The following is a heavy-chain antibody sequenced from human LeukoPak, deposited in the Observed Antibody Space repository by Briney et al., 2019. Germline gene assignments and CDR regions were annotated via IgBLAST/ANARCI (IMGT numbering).Heavy chain of an antibody. CDR2: IIPILGIA. V-gene: IGHV1-69*04. J-gene: IGHJ4*02. Sequence: RASVKVSCKASGGTFSSYAISWVRQAPGQGLEWMGRIIPILGIANYAQKFQGRVTITADKSTSTAYMELSSLRSEDTAVYYCARDGYGGAAKGGTDFDYWGQGTLVTVSS. CDR3: ARDGYGGAAKGGTDFDY. CDR1: GGTFSSYA. D-gene: IGHD3-16*01.